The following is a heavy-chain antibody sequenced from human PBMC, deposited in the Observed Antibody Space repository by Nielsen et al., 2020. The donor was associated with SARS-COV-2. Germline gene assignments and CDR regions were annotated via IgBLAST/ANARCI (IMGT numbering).Heavy chain of an antibody. J-gene: IGHJ2*01. CDR1: GFTFSSYW. CDR3: ARVGYYDSSGYYQYWYFDL. D-gene: IGHD3-22*01. Sequence: GESLKISCAASGFTFSSYWMHWVRQAPGKGLVWVSRINSDGSSTSYADSVKGRFTISRDNAKNTLYLQMNSLSAEDTALYYCARVGYYDSSGYYQYWYFDLWGRGTLVTVSS. CDR2: INSDGSST. V-gene: IGHV3-74*01.